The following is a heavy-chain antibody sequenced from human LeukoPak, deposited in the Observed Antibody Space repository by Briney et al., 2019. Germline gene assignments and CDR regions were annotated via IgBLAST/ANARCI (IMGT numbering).Heavy chain of an antibody. CDR2: ISSSSKYI. Sequence: GGSLRLSCAASGFTFSSFSMNWVRQAPGKGLEWVSSISSSSKYIYDADSVKGRFTVSRDNAKNSLYLQMNSLRAEDTAVYYCARDYLYCGSDCFVDDWGQGTLVTVSS. J-gene: IGHJ4*02. CDR1: GFTFSSFS. V-gene: IGHV3-21*01. CDR3: ARDYLYCGSDCFVDD. D-gene: IGHD2-21*02.